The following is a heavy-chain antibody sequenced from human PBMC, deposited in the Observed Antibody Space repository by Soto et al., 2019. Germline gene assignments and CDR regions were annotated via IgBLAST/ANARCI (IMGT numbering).Heavy chain of an antibody. CDR2: ISAYNGNT. J-gene: IGHJ3*02. CDR1: GYTFTSYG. D-gene: IGHD3-9*01. Sequence: ASVKVSCKASGYTFTSYGISWVRQAPGQGLEWMGWISAYNGNTNYAQKLQGRVTMTTDTSTSTAYMELRSLRSDDTAVYYCARDLGYFDWLPLSMSAFDIWGQGTMVTVSS. V-gene: IGHV1-18*01. CDR3: ARDLGYFDWLPLSMSAFDI.